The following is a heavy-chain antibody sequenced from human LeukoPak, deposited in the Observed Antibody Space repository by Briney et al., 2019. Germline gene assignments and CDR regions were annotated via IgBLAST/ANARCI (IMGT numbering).Heavy chain of an antibody. J-gene: IGHJ4*02. CDR2: IIPIFGTA. Sequence: ASVKVSCKASGGTFSSYAISWVRQAPGQGLEWMGGIIPIFGTANYAQKFQGRVTITADESTSTAYMELSSLRSEDTAVYYCASVSTVTKLFDYWGQGTLVTVSS. V-gene: IGHV1-69*13. D-gene: IGHD4-17*01. CDR3: ASVSTVTKLFDY. CDR1: GGTFSSYA.